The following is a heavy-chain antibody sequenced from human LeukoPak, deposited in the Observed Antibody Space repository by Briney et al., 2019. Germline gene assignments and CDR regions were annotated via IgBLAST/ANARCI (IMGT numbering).Heavy chain of an antibody. CDR1: GESVSSTGAS. Sequence: SQTLSLTCAISGESVSSTGASWNWIRQTPSRGLEWLGRTYYRSQWYYEYALSVKSRIIVAPDTSKNQFSLLLNSVTPEDTAVYYCVRGNYNFDYWGQGSLVTVSS. V-gene: IGHV6-1*01. CDR2: TYYRSQWYY. CDR3: VRGNYNFDY. J-gene: IGHJ4*02. D-gene: IGHD5-24*01.